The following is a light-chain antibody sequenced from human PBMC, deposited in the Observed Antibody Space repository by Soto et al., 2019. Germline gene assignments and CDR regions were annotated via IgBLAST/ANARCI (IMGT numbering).Light chain of an antibody. V-gene: IGLV2-14*01. CDR3: SSFTISSTLV. Sequence: QSALTQPASVSGSPGQSITISCTGTNDDVGLYKSVSWYQQHPGKAPKLMIYEVSYRPSGVSNRFSGSKSGNTASLTISGLGPEDEADYYCSSFTISSTLVFGGGTKVTVL. CDR2: EVS. CDR1: NDDVGLYKS. J-gene: IGLJ2*01.